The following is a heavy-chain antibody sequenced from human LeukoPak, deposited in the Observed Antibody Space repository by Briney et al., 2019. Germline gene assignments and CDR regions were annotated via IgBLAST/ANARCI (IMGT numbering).Heavy chain of an antibody. CDR2: IRYDGSNK. Sequence: PGGSLRLSCAAPGFTFSSYGMHWVRQAPGKGLEWVAFIRYDGSNKYYADSVKGRFTISRDNSKNTLYLQMNSLRAEDTAVYYCAKDCCGYSYGSNFDYWGQGTLVTVSS. J-gene: IGHJ4*02. CDR1: GFTFSSYG. V-gene: IGHV3-30*02. CDR3: AKDCCGYSYGSNFDY. D-gene: IGHD5-18*01.